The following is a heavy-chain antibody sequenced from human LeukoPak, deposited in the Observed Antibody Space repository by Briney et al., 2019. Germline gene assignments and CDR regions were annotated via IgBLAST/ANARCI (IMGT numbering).Heavy chain of an antibody. CDR3: ARAAYDSSGYLTL. Sequence: PGGSLRLSCAASGFTFSSYVMHWVRQAPGKGLEWVAVIWYDGTNKYYADSVKGRFTISRDSSKNTLYLQMNSLRAEDTALYYCARAAYDSSGYLTLWGQGTLVTVSS. V-gene: IGHV3-33*01. D-gene: IGHD3-22*01. CDR1: GFTFSSYV. CDR2: IWYDGTNK. J-gene: IGHJ4*02.